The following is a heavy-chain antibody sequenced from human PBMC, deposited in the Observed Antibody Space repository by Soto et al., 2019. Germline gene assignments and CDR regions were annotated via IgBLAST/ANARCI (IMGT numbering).Heavy chain of an antibody. D-gene: IGHD3-10*01. V-gene: IGHV4-4*02. CDR1: GVSISSSSW. CDR3: ARGQGLLWFGESNYYYYGMDV. Sequence: SETLSLTCAVSGVSISSSSWWSWVRQPPGKGLEWIGEIYHSGSTNYNPSLKSRVTISVDKSKNQFSLKLSSVTAADTAVYYCARGQGLLWFGESNYYYYGMDVWGQGTTVTVSS. J-gene: IGHJ6*02. CDR2: IYHSGST.